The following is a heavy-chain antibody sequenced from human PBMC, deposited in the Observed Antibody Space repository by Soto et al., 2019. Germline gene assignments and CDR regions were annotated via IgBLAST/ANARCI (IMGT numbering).Heavy chain of an antibody. D-gene: IGHD2-8*01. Sequence: PGGSLRLSCAASGFTFSSYAMSWVRQAPGKGLEWVSAISGSGGSTYYADSVKGRFTISRDNSKNTLYLQMNSLRAEDTAVYYCAKNPIVLMVYGYYGMDVWGQGTTVTVSS. J-gene: IGHJ6*02. V-gene: IGHV3-23*01. CDR3: AKNPIVLMVYGYYGMDV. CDR2: ISGSGGST. CDR1: GFTFSSYA.